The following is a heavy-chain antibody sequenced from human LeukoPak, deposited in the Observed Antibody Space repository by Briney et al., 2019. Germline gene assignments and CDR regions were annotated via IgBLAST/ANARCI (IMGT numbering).Heavy chain of an antibody. V-gene: IGHV4-59*01. CDR2: IYYSGST. D-gene: IGHD4-23*01. Sequence: SETLSVTCTVSGGSISTYYWSWIRQPPGKGLEWIGYIYYSGSTNYDPSVKSRVTMTVDTSKKQFSLNLSSLTAADTAVYYCARGGTAVVTPYAFDIWGQGTMVTVSS. CDR3: ARGGTAVVTPYAFDI. J-gene: IGHJ3*02. CDR1: GGSISTYY.